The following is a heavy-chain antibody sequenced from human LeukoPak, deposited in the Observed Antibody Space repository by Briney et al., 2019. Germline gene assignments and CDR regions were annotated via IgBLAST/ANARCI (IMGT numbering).Heavy chain of an antibody. CDR2: ISSSGSTI. CDR3: ARVGLRFLEWLLPGHFDY. Sequence: GGSLRLSCAASGFTFSSYEMNWVRQAPGKGLEWVSYISSSGSTIYYADSVKGRFTISRDNAKNSLYLQMNSLRAEDTAVYYCARVGLRFLEWLLPGHFDYWGQGTLVTVSS. V-gene: IGHV3-48*03. J-gene: IGHJ4*02. CDR1: GFTFSSYE. D-gene: IGHD3-3*01.